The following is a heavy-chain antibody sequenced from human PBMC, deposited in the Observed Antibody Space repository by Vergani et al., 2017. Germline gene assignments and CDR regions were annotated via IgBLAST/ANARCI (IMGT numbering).Heavy chain of an antibody. Sequence: EVQLLESGGGLVQPGGSLRLSCAASGFTFSSYAMSWVRQAPGKGLEWVSAISGSGGSTYYADSVKGRFTISRDNSKNTLYLQMNSLRAEDTAVYCCAKGTMVRGALDYWGQGTLVTVSS. CDR3: AKGTMVRGALDY. V-gene: IGHV3-23*01. J-gene: IGHJ4*02. CDR1: GFTFSSYA. D-gene: IGHD3-10*01. CDR2: ISGSGGST.